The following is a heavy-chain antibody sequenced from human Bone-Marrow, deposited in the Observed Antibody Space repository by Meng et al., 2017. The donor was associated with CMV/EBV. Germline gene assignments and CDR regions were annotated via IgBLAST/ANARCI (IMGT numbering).Heavy chain of an antibody. Sequence: GGSLRLSCAASGFPFSSYSMNWVRQAPGKGLEWVSSISSSSSYIYYADSVKGRFTISRDNAKNSLYLQMNSLRAEDTAVYYCAREGCSSTSCYLRGFDAFDIWGQGTMVTVSS. J-gene: IGHJ3*02. V-gene: IGHV3-21*01. CDR2: ISSSSSYI. CDR1: GFPFSSYS. D-gene: IGHD2-2*01. CDR3: AREGCSSTSCYLRGFDAFDI.